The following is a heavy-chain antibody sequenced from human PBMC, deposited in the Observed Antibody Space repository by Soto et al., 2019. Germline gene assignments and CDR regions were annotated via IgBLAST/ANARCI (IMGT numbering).Heavy chain of an antibody. D-gene: IGHD1-26*01. Sequence: PSQTLSLTCAISGDSVSSNSAAWNWIRQSPSRGLEWLGRTYYRSKWYDDYAVSVKSRITINPDTSKNQFSLQLNSVTPEDTAVYYCAREWELPFRGGPGGMDVWGQGTTVTVSS. CDR2: TYYRSKWYD. J-gene: IGHJ6*02. CDR3: AREWELPFRGGPGGMDV. CDR1: GDSVSSNSAA. V-gene: IGHV6-1*01.